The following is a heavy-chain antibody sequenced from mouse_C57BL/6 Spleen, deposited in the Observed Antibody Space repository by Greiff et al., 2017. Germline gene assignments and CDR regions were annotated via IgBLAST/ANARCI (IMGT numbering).Heavy chain of an antibody. CDR1: GFTFSSYG. Sequence: EVQLQESGGDLVKPGGSLKLSCAASGFTFSSYGMSWVRQTPDKRLEWVATISSGGSYTYYPDSVKGRFTISRDNAKNTLYLQMSSLKSEDTAMYYCARRDAYDYDDYAMDYWGQGTSVTVSS. D-gene: IGHD2-4*01. CDR3: ARRDAYDYDDYAMDY. J-gene: IGHJ4*01. V-gene: IGHV5-6*01. CDR2: ISSGGSYT.